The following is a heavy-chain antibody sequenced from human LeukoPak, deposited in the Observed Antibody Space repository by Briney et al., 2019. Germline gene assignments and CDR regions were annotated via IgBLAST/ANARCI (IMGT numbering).Heavy chain of an antibody. Sequence: PSETLSLTCAVYGGSFSGYYWSWIRQPPGKGLGWIGEINHSGSTNYNPSLKSRVTISVDTSKNQFSLKLSSVTAADTAVYYCAREGDVDTAMVGYWGQGTLVTVSS. D-gene: IGHD5-18*01. J-gene: IGHJ4*02. V-gene: IGHV4-34*01. CDR2: INHSGST. CDR3: AREGDVDTAMVGY. CDR1: GGSFSGYY.